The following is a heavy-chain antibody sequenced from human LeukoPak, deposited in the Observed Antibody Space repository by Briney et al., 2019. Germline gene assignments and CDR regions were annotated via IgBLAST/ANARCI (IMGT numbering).Heavy chain of an antibody. Sequence: ASVKVSCKASGYTFTSYGISWVRQPPGQGLEWMGWISAYNGNTNYAQKLQGRVTTTTDTSTSTAYMELRSLRSDDTAVYYCARAWFGELSRYYYYYGMDVWGQGTTVTVSS. CDR2: ISAYNGNT. CDR1: GYTFTSYG. V-gene: IGHV1-18*01. CDR3: ARAWFGELSRYYYYYGMDV. J-gene: IGHJ6*02. D-gene: IGHD3-10*01.